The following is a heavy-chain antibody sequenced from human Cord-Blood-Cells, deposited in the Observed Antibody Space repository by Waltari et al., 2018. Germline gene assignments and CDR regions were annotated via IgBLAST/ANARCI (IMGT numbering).Heavy chain of an antibody. D-gene: IGHD1-26*01. V-gene: IGHV1-2*04. CDR2: INPNSGGT. CDR3: ARDLSSSGVGGAFDI. Sequence: QVQLVQSGAEVKKPGASVKVSCKASGYTFTGYYMHWVRQAPGQGLEWMGWINPNSGGTNYAQKFQGWVTMTRDTSISTAYMELSRLRSDDTAVYYCARDLSSSGVGGAFDIWGQGTMVTVSS. CDR1: GYTFTGYY. J-gene: IGHJ3*02.